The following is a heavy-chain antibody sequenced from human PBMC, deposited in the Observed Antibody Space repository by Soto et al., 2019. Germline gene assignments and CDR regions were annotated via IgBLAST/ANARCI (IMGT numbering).Heavy chain of an antibody. Sequence: GSLRLSCAASGFTVSSNYMSWVRQAPGKGLEWVSVIYSGGSTYYADSVKGRFTISRDNSKNTLYLQMNSLRAEDTAVYYCARDPLRYYYYYGMAVWGQGTTVTVSS. CDR3: ARDPLRYYYYYGMAV. CDR1: GFTVSSNY. CDR2: IYSGGST. V-gene: IGHV3-66*01. J-gene: IGHJ6*02.